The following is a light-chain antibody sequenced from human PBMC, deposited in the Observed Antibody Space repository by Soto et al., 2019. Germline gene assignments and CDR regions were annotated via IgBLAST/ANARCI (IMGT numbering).Light chain of an antibody. J-gene: IGLJ2*01. CDR2: DVY. V-gene: IGLV2-14*01. CDR3: TSYTSGSTPVV. Sequence: QSALTQPASVSGSPGQSITISCTGTSSDVGGYNYVSWYQQHPGKAPKLMIYDVYNRPSGVSSRFSGSKSGNTASLTISGLQAEDEADYYCTSYTSGSTPVVFGGGTKVTVL. CDR1: SSDVGGYNY.